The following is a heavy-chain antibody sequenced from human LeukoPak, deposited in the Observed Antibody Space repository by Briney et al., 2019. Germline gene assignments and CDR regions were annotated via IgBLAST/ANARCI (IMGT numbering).Heavy chain of an antibody. V-gene: IGHV4-39*01. CDR2: IYYRGST. D-gene: IGHD3-22*01. J-gene: IGHJ1*01. Sequence: SSETLSLTXTISGDSISSSSYYWGWIRQPPGQGLEWIGDIYYRGSTYYNPSLKSRVSISIDTSNNQFSLTLNSVTAADTALYFCARRRYYDSTGYLDWGQGTLVTVSS. CDR1: GDSISSSSYY. CDR3: ARRRYYDSTGYLD.